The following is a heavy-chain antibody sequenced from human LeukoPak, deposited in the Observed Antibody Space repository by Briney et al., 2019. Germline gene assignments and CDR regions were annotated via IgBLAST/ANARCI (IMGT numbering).Heavy chain of an antibody. CDR1: GFTLSGYN. D-gene: IGHD3-22*01. J-gene: IGHJ4*02. CDR2: ISSDGHHK. Sequence: GRSLRLSCAASGFTLSGYNVHWFRQAPGRGLEWVAVISSDGHHKYYRDAVEGRFSISRDISKNTLYLQMSGLRPEDTAVYYCARDPEPYYFDSSGPLFDHWGQGTLVTVSS. CDR3: ARDPEPYYFDSSGPLFDH. V-gene: IGHV3-30*04.